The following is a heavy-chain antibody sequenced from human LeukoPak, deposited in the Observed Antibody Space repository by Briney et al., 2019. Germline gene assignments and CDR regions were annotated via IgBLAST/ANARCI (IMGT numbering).Heavy chain of an antibody. Sequence: SVKVSCKASGGTFSSYAISWVRQAPGQGLEWMGGIIPIFGTPNYAQKFQGRVTITADKSTSTAYMELSSLRSEDTAVYYCARDWSVPAATYYYYGMDVWGKGTTVTVSS. CDR3: ARDWSVPAATYYYYGMDV. V-gene: IGHV1-69*06. D-gene: IGHD2-2*01. CDR1: GGTFSSYA. J-gene: IGHJ6*04. CDR2: IIPIFGTP.